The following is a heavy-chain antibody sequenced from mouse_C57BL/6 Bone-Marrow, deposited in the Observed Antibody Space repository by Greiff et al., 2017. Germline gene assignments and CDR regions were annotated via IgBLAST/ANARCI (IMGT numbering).Heavy chain of an antibody. J-gene: IGHJ2*01. Sequence: QVQLKQSGAELVRPGTSVKLSCKASGYTFTSYWMHWVKQRPGQGLEWIGVIDPSDSYTNYNQKFKGKATLTVDTSSSTAYMQLSSLTSEDSAVYYCARRRIYYYGSSSFDYWGQGTTLTVSS. CDR2: IDPSDSYT. D-gene: IGHD1-1*01. CDR3: ARRRIYYYGSSSFDY. CDR1: GYTFTSYW. V-gene: IGHV1-59*01.